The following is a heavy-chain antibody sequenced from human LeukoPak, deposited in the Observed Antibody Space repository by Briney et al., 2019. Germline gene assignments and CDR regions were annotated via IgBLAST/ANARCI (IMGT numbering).Heavy chain of an antibody. J-gene: IGHJ3*01. CDR1: KGSTSSKS. CDR2: ISNSGST. CDR3: ARVRDSSGYYLGAFDV. V-gene: IGHV4-4*07. D-gene: IGHD3-22*01. Sequence: SETLSLTCPVSKGSTSSKSRSWVRPAAGKGLEWIGRISNSGSTNYNPSLKSRVTMSIDTSKNQFSLRLSSVTAADTATYYCARVRDSSGYYLGAFDVWGQGTKVTVSS.